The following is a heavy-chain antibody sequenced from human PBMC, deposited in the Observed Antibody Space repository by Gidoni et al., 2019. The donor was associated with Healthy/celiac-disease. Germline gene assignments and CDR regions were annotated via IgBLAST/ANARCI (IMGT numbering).Heavy chain of an antibody. V-gene: IGHV1-2*06. Sequence: QVQLVQSGAEVKQPGASVKVSCKASGYTFTGYYMHWVRQAPGQGLEWMGRINPNSGGTNYAQKFQGRVTMTRDTSISTAYMELSRLRSDDTAVYYCARGRPITMVRGVMPDYWGQGTLVTVSS. CDR3: ARGRPITMVRGVMPDY. D-gene: IGHD3-10*01. CDR2: INPNSGGT. CDR1: GYTFTGYY. J-gene: IGHJ4*02.